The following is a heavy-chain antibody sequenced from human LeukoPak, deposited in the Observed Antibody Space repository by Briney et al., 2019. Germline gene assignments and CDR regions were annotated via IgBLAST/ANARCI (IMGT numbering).Heavy chain of an antibody. D-gene: IGHD4-17*01. CDR2: IYHSGST. V-gene: IGHV4-38-2*02. Sequence: SETLSLTCAVSGYSISSGYYWGWIRQPPGKGLERIGSIYHSGSTYYNPSLKSRVTISVDTSKNQFSLKLSSVTAADTAVYYCAIDYGDHGGWGQGTLVTVSS. CDR3: AIDYGDHGG. J-gene: IGHJ4*02. CDR1: GYSISSGYY.